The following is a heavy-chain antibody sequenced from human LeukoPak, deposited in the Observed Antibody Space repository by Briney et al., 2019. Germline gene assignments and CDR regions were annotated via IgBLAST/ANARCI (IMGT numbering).Heavy chain of an antibody. CDR3: ARYSSSSGGAAYYLDY. J-gene: IGHJ4*01. CDR1: GFTLRNYW. D-gene: IGHD6-6*01. Sequence: PGGSLRLSCTASGFTLRNYWMHWVRQVPGKRLVWVSRISGDGSVTNYADSVQGRFTISRDNVKNILYLQINSLRSEDTAVYYCARYSSSSGGAAYYLDYWGHGTLVTVSS. V-gene: IGHV3-74*01. CDR2: ISGDGSVT.